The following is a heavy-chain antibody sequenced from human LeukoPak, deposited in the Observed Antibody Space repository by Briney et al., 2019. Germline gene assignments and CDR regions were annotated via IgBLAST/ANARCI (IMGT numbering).Heavy chain of an antibody. V-gene: IGHV3-48*02. CDR1: GFSFSYYN. CDR3: ASPLGPPPGY. CDR2: IRAYSTAT. Sequence: GGSLRLSCVASGFSFSYYNMNWVRQAPGKGVEWIAHIRAYSTATYYADSVKGRFTVSRDDANNALYLQMNSLKDEDTALYFCASPLGPPPGYWGQGTLVTVSS. J-gene: IGHJ4*02.